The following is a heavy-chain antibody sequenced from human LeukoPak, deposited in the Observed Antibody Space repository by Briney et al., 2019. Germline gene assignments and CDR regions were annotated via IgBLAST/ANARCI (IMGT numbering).Heavy chain of an antibody. D-gene: IGHD6-13*01. CDR2: ISYDGSNK. CDR3: AKEGIAADCDY. CDR1: GFTFSSSG. V-gene: IGHV3-30*18. J-gene: IGHJ4*02. Sequence: AGSLRLSCAASGFTFSSSGMHWVRQAPGKGLEWVSVISYDGSNKYYADSVKGRFTISRDNSKNTLYLQMNSLRAEDTAVYYCAKEGIAADCDYWGQGTLVTVSS.